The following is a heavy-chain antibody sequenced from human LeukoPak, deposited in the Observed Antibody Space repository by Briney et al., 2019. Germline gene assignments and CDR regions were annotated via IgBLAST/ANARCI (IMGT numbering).Heavy chain of an antibody. CDR1: GFTFSSRDW. CDR2: IKQDGSEK. Sequence: GGSLRLSCVASGFTFSSRDWMTWVRQAPGKGLEWVANIKQDGSEKNYVDSVKGRFTISRDNAKNSVDLQMNSLRVEDTAVYYCARGFTMVRGVIINYYYYYMDVWGKGTTVTISS. D-gene: IGHD3-10*01. V-gene: IGHV3-7*01. J-gene: IGHJ6*03. CDR3: ARGFTMVRGVIINYYYYYMDV.